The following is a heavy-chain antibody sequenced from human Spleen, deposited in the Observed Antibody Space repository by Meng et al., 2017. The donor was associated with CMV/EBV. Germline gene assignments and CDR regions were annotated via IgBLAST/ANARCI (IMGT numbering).Heavy chain of an antibody. CDR3: VREFGVVPGPAYFDY. J-gene: IGHJ4*02. CDR2: VYNTGST. Sequence: GGSITSLTYYWGWIRQPPGKGLEWIGNVYNTGSTYYNPSLKSRVTISVDVSKNQFSLRVTSVAAADTAVYFCVREFGVVPGPAYFDYWGQGTLVTVSS. V-gene: IGHV4-39*07. D-gene: IGHD3-3*01. CDR1: GGSITSLTYY.